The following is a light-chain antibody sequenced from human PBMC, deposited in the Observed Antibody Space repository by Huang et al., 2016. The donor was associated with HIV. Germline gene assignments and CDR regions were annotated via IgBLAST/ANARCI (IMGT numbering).Light chain of an antibody. CDR1: QSVTRNC. Sequence: EIVLKQSPDTLSLSPGERATVSCSASQSVTRNCLAWYQQRPGQAPKLLIYGASTRATGIPDRFSGSVSGTDFTLTISRLSPEDFAVYYCQQFGSSPPYSFGQGTKLEIK. V-gene: IGKV3-20*01. CDR2: GAS. J-gene: IGKJ2*03. CDR3: QQFGSSPPYS.